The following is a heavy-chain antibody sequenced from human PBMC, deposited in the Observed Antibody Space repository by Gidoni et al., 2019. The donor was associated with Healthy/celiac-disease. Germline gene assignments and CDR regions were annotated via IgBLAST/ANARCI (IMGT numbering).Heavy chain of an antibody. Sequence: QVQLQQWGAGLLKPSETLSLNCAVYGVSFSGYYWSWIRQPRGKWLEWIGEINHSVSTNYNPSLQRRVTISVDTSKNQFSLKLSAVTAADTAVYYCARGVSSGWYSRQHRQFDYWGQGTLVTVSS. D-gene: IGHD6-19*01. CDR3: ARGVSSGWYSRQHRQFDY. CDR2: INHSVST. J-gene: IGHJ4*02. V-gene: IGHV4-34*01. CDR1: GVSFSGYY.